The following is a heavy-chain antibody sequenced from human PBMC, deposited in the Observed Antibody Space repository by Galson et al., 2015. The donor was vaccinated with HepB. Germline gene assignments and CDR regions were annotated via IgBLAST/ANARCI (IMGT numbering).Heavy chain of an antibody. J-gene: IGHJ5*02. Sequence: SVKVSCKASGGTFSSYAISWVRQAPGQGLEWMGGIIPIFGIANYAQKFQGRVTITADESTSTAYMELSSLRSEDTAVYYCARATSSTSDNWFDPWGQGTLVTVSS. V-gene: IGHV1-69*13. CDR3: ARATSSTSDNWFDP. D-gene: IGHD2-2*01. CDR1: GGTFSSYA. CDR2: IIPIFGIA.